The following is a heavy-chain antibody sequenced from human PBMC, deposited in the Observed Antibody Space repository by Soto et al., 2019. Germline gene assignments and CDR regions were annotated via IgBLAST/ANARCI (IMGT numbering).Heavy chain of an antibody. J-gene: IGHJ3*02. CDR2: IYWDDDK. D-gene: IGHD4-17*01. Sequence: QITLKESGPTLVKPTQTLTLTCTFSGFSLSTSGVGVGWIRQPPGKALEWLALIYWDDDKRYSPSLKSRLTITKDTSKNQVVLTMTNMDPVDTATYYCAHVRNLRLTTVTERGAAFDIWGQGTMVTVSS. CDR3: AHVRNLRLTTVTERGAAFDI. V-gene: IGHV2-5*02. CDR1: GFSLSTSGVG.